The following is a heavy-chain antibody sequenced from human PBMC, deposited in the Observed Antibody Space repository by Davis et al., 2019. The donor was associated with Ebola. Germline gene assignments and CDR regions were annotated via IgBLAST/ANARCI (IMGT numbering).Heavy chain of an antibody. V-gene: IGHV4-34*01. CDR1: GGSISGYY. J-gene: IGHJ6*02. CDR3: ARGPSFLGMDV. Sequence: GSLRLSCTVSGGSISGYYWSWIRQPPGKGLEWIGEINHSGSTNYNPSLKSRVTISVDTSKNQFSLKLSSVTAADTAVYYCARGPSFLGMDVWGQGTTVTVSS. D-gene: IGHD2-21*01. CDR2: INHSGST.